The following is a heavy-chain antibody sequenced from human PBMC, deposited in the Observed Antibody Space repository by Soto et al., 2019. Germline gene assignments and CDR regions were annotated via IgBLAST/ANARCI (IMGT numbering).Heavy chain of an antibody. CDR2: ISWDGGST. J-gene: IGHJ4*02. Sequence: GSLRLSCAASGFTFDDYTMHWVRQAPGKGLEWVSLISWDGGSTYYADSVKGRFTISRDNSKNSLYLQMNSLRTEDTALYYCAKDSAGGGYCSSTRCLSFDYWGQGTLVTVSS. D-gene: IGHD2-2*01. V-gene: IGHV3-43*01. CDR3: AKDSAGGGYCSSTRCLSFDY. CDR1: GFTFDDYT.